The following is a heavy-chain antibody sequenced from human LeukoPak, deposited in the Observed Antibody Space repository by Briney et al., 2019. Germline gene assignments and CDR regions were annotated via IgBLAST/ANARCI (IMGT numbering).Heavy chain of an antibody. D-gene: IGHD3-3*01. CDR2: IIPIFGTA. V-gene: IGHV1-69*13. CDR1: GGTFISYA. Sequence: ASVKVSCKASGGTFISYAISWVRQAPGQGLEWMGGIIPIFGTANYAQKFQGRVTITADESTSTAYMELSSLRSEDTAVYYCARGPRPYDFWSGYYSHYYYYGMDVWGQGTTVTVSS. CDR3: ARGPRPYDFWSGYYSHYYYYGMDV. J-gene: IGHJ6*02.